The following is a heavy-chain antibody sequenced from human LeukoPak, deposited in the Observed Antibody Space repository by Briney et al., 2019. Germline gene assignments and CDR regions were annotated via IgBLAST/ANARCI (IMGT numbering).Heavy chain of an antibody. V-gene: IGHV3-53*01. J-gene: IGHJ4*02. CDR1: GFTVSSNY. CDR3: ASGGLGARKYYSDPFHY. Sequence: GGSLRLSCAVSGFTVSSNYVSWVRQAPGEGLEWVSILYSAGSTYYADSVRGRFTISRDSSKNTVCLQMNSLRAEDTAIYYCASGGLGARKYYSDPFHYWGQGTLVTVSS. CDR2: LYSAGST. D-gene: IGHD3-10*01.